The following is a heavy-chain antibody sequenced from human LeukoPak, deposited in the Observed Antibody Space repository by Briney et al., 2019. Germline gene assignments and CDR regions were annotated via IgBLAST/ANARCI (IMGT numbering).Heavy chain of an antibody. J-gene: IGHJ4*02. Sequence: PSETLSLTCAVYGGSSSGYYWSWIRQPPGKGLEWIGEINHSGSTNYNPSLKSRVTISVDTSENQFSLKLSSVTAADTAVYYCARVYCSSTSCYGDYWGQGTLVTVSS. CDR3: ARVYCSSTSCYGDY. CDR2: INHSGST. D-gene: IGHD2-2*01. V-gene: IGHV4-34*01. CDR1: GGSSSGYY.